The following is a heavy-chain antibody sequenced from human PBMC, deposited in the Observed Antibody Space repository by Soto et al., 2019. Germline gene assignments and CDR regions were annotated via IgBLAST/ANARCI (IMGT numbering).Heavy chain of an antibody. D-gene: IGHD6-19*01. CDR1: GFTFSSYA. J-gene: IGHJ4*02. V-gene: IGHV3-23*01. CDR2: ISGGGGST. CDR3: AKPRYSSGWYEDYYFDY. Sequence: GGSLRLSCAASGFTFSSYAISWVRQAPGKGLEWVSAISGGGGSTYYADSVKGRFTISRDNSKNTLYLQMNSLRAEDTAVYYCAKPRYSSGWYEDYYFDYWGQGTLVTVSS.